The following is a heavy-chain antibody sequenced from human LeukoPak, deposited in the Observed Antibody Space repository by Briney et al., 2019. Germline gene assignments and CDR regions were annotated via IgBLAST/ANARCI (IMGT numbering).Heavy chain of an antibody. V-gene: IGHV3-74*01. CDR2: INSDESST. J-gene: IGHJ4*02. CDR1: GFTLSSYW. Sequence: GGSLRLSCAAFGFTLSSYWMHWVRQAPGKGLGWVSRINSDESSTNYADSVKGRFTISRDNAKNTLYLQMNSVRAEDTAVYYCARGGAYSYGALDYWGQGTPVTVSS. CDR3: ARGGAYSYGALDY. D-gene: IGHD5-18*01.